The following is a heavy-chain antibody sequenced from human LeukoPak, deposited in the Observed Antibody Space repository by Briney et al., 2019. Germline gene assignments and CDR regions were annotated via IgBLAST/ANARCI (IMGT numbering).Heavy chain of an antibody. CDR3: AKEPSSGITIFGVVTHYFDY. J-gene: IGHJ4*02. CDR1: GFTFSSYG. CDR2: IRYDGSNK. D-gene: IGHD3-3*01. V-gene: IGHV3-30*02. Sequence: PGGSLRLSCAASGFTFSSYGMHWVRQAPGKGLEWVAFIRYDGSNKYYADSVKGRFTISRDNSKNTLYLQMNSLRAEDTAVYYCAKEPSSGITIFGVVTHYFDYWGQGTLVTVSS.